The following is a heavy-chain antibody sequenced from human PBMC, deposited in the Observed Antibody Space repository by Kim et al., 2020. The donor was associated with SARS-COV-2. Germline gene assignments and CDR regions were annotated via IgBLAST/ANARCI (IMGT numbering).Heavy chain of an antibody. Sequence: SQTLSLTCAISGDSVSSNSAAWNWIRQSPSRGLEWLGRTYYRSKWTNDYAVSVKSRITINPETSKNQFSLQLNSVTPEDTAVYYCSRTYTNGRYFDYWGQGTLVTVSS. CDR3: SRTYTNGRYFDY. V-gene: IGHV6-1*01. CDR1: GDSVSSNSAA. CDR2: TYYRSKWTN. D-gene: IGHD2-8*01. J-gene: IGHJ4*02.